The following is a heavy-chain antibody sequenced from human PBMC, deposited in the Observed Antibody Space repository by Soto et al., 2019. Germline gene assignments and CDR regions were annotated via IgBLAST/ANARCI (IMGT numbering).Heavy chain of an antibody. CDR2: INPATGAA. CDR1: GYPVTAYY. J-gene: IGHJ3*02. V-gene: IGHV1-2*02. CDR3: ARGGGVGVAGSAAFDM. D-gene: IGHD3-3*01. Sequence: QLHLVQSGAVVKKPGASVTVSCSASGYPVTAYYMHWVRQAPGRGLEWMGGINPATGAAKYTQTFQGRVTRTRDAATSTVFRDLSGLTSEDTAVFYWARGGGVGVAGSAAFDMWGQGTLVTVSS.